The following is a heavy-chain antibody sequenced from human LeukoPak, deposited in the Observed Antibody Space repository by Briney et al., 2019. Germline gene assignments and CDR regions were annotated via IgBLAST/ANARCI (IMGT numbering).Heavy chain of an antibody. CDR3: AKGPPGDFWSGYLFDP. J-gene: IGHJ5*02. V-gene: IGHV3-23*01. D-gene: IGHD3-3*01. Sequence: SGGSLRLSCAASGFTFSSYAMSWVRQAPGKGLEWVSAISGSGGSTYYADSVKGRFTISRDNSKNTLYLQMNSLRAEDTAVYYCAKGPPGDFWSGYLFDPWGQGTLVTVSS. CDR2: ISGSGGST. CDR1: GFTFSSYA.